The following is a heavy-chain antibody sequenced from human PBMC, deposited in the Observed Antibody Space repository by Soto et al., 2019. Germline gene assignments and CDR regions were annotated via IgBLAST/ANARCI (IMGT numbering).Heavy chain of an antibody. CDR2: IAAGNGNT. Sequence: VQLVQSGTEARKPGASVKVSCRASGYIFTGYAIQWVRQDPGQRLEWMGWIAAGNGNTRYSQKFQDRVTISRDISASTAYMELTSLRSEDTAIYYCATTASGTNYFDHWGQGTLVTVYS. V-gene: IGHV1-3*01. CDR3: ATTASGTNYFDH. D-gene: IGHD4-4*01. J-gene: IGHJ4*02. CDR1: GYIFTGYA.